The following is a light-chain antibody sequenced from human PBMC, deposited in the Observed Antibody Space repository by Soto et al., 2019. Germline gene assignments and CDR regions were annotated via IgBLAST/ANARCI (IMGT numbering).Light chain of an antibody. J-gene: IGKJ4*01. CDR1: QSVGSSF. V-gene: IGKV3-20*01. CDR2: RTS. CDR3: QQYENSPLT. Sequence: EIVLTQSPDTLSLSPGERATLSCRASQSVGSSFLAWYQQKPGQAPRLLIYRTSTRATGIPDRFTGSGSGTYCTLTISRLEPEDFAVYYCQQYENSPLTFGGGTKVEIK.